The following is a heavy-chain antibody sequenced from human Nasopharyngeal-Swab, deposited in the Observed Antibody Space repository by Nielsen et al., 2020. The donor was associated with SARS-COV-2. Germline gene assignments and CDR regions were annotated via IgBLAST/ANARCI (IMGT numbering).Heavy chain of an antibody. Sequence: VSVKASCKASGYPFNTYYMHLVRQAPGHGPAWMGLIIPSAGSTTYAQRSQGRVTMTRDTSTTTFYMELSSLRFEDTAMYYCARSRGAGVLDYWGQGSLVTVSS. D-gene: IGHD1-14*01. CDR1: GYPFNTYY. V-gene: IGHV1-46*02. CDR2: IIPSAGST. CDR3: ARSRGAGVLDY. J-gene: IGHJ4*02.